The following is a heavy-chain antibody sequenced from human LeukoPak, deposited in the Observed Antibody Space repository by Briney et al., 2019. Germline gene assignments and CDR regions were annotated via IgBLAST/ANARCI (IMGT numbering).Heavy chain of an antibody. CDR1: GFNFYNEY. CDR2: ITTDGST. Sequence: GGSLRLSCVATGFNFYNEYMHWVRQAPGKGLVWVSRITTDGSTTYADSVRGRFTISRDNAKNTLYLQMNSLRAEDTAVYYCAKGGQWLTRDAFDIWGQGTMVTVSS. V-gene: IGHV3-74*01. CDR3: AKGGQWLTRDAFDI. D-gene: IGHD6-19*01. J-gene: IGHJ3*02.